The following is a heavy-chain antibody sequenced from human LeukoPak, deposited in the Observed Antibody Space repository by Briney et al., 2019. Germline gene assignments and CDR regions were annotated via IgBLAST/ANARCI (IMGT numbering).Heavy chain of an antibody. CDR1: GGSINSYY. CDR2: IYATGST. CDR3: AREALAVAGYYFDY. J-gene: IGHJ4*02. Sequence: SETLSLTCTVSGGSINSYYWSWIRQSAGRGLGRGLEWIGRIYATGSTNYNPSLKSRVTMSVDTSKNQFSLKLGSVTAADTAVYYCAREALAVAGYYFDYWGQGTLVTVSS. V-gene: IGHV4-4*07. D-gene: IGHD6-19*01.